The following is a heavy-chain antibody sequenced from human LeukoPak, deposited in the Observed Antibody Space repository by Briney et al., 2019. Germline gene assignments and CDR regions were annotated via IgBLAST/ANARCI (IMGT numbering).Heavy chain of an antibody. V-gene: IGHV1-69*13. D-gene: IGHD3-3*01. CDR1: GGTFSSYA. CDR2: IIPIFGTA. Sequence: ASVKVSCKASGGTFSSYAISWVRQAPGQGLEWMGGIIPIFGTANYAQKFQGRVTITADESTSTAYMELSSLRSEDTAVYYCARDRDFWSGTHWFDPWGQGTLVTVSS. J-gene: IGHJ5*02. CDR3: ARDRDFWSGTHWFDP.